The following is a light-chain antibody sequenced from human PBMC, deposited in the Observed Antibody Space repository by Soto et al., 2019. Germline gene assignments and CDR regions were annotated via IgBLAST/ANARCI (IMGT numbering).Light chain of an antibody. J-gene: IGLJ1*01. CDR3: SSYAGNNNPYV. Sequence: QSVLTQPPSASGSPGQSVTISCTGTSSDVGGHDLVSWYQQHPGKAPTLIIYEVTKRPSGVPDRFSGSKSANSASLTVSGLQAEDEADYYCSSYAGNNNPYVFGTGTKVNVL. V-gene: IGLV2-8*01. CDR2: EVT. CDR1: SSDVGGHDL.